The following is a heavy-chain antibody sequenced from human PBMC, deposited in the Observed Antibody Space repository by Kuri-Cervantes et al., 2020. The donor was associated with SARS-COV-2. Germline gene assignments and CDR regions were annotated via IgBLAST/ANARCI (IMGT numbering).Heavy chain of an antibody. CDR3: GKDSGLGLEEVVDATGADMDA. J-gene: IGHJ6*02. D-gene: IGHD3-10*01. Sequence: LSLTCVASGFTFSSYGLHWVRQAPGKGLEWVALVSYDESRKYYSTSVKGRFTVSRDRSKSTLYLQMNSLRLEDSAVYYCGKDSGLGLEEVVDATGADMDAWGQGTTVTVSS. V-gene: IGHV3-30*18. CDR2: VSYDESRK. CDR1: GFTFSSYG.